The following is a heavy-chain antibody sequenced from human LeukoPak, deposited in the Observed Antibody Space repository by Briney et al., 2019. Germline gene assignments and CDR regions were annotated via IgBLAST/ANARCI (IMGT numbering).Heavy chain of an antibody. CDR2: IYNNGNT. J-gene: IGHJ5*02. V-gene: IGHV4-59*01. CDR3: ARSRLTGPTNWFDP. CDR1: GGSISSYY. Sequence: PSETLSLTCTVSGGSISSYYWNWIRQPPGKGLEWIAYIYNNGNTNYNPSLKSRVTISVDTSKNQFSLKLSSVTAADTAVYYCARSRLTGPTNWFDPWGQGTLVTVSS. D-gene: IGHD5-12*01.